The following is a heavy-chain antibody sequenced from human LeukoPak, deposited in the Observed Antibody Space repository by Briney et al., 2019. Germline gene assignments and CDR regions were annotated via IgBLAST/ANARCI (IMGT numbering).Heavy chain of an antibody. J-gene: IGHJ4*02. D-gene: IGHD3-10*01. Sequence: ASVKVSCKASGYTFTSYGISWVRQAPGQGLEWMGWISAYNGNTNYAQKLQGRVTMTTDTSTSTAYVELRSLRSDDTAVYYCASQGGHYYGSGSYLYWGQGTLVTVSS. CDR2: ISAYNGNT. V-gene: IGHV1-18*01. CDR3: ASQGGHYYGSGSYLY. CDR1: GYTFTSYG.